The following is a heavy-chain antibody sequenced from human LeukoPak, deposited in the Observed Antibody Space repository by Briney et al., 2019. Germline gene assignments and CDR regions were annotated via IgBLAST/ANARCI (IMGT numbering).Heavy chain of an antibody. D-gene: IGHD6-13*01. CDR3: AKDSSLDY. CDR1: GFTFSSYA. V-gene: IGHV3-21*01. CDR2: ISSSSSYI. Sequence: GGSLRLSCAASGFTFSSYAMHWVRQAPGKGLEWVSSISSSSSYIYYADSVKGRFTISRDNAKNSLYLQMNSLRAEDTAVYYCAKDSSLDYWGQGTLVTVSS. J-gene: IGHJ4*02.